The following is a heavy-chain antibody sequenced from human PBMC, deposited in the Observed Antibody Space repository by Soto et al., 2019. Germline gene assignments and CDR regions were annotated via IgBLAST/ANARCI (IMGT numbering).Heavy chain of an antibody. V-gene: IGHV1-2*02. CDR3: VRDTGRSLASVRLDA. J-gene: IGHJ5*02. D-gene: IGHD1-1*01. CDR1: GYTFTASY. CDR2: INPDSGMT. Sequence: QVQLVQSGAELKKPGASVKVSCKASGYTFTASYIHWVRQAPGQGLEWMGWINPDSGMTNYARKFQGRVTLTGDTSISTAYIELNTLKSDVSALYYCVRDTGRSLASVRLDAWGQGTLVTVSS.